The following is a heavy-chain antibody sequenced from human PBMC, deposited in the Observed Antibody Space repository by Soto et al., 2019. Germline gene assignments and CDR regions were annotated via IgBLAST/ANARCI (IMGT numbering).Heavy chain of an antibody. CDR3: ARLLWFGELSYYYFDY. J-gene: IGHJ4*02. Sequence: SETLSLTCTVSGGSISSSSYYWGWIRQPPGKGLEWIGSIYYSGSTYYNPSLKSRVTISVDTSKNQFSLKLSSVTAADTAVYYCARLLWFGELSYYYFDYWGQGTLVTVSS. V-gene: IGHV4-39*01. D-gene: IGHD3-10*01. CDR1: GGSISSSSYY. CDR2: IYYSGST.